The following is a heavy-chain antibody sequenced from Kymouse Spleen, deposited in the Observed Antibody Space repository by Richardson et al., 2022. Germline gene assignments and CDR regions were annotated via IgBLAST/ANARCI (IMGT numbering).Heavy chain of an antibody. CDR2: ISSSSSYI. CDR3: ARAGFGEFNFDY. J-gene: IGHJ4*02. D-gene: IGHD3-10*01. V-gene: IGHV3-21*03. CDR1: GFTFSSYS. Sequence: EVQLVESGGGLVKPGGSLRLSCAASGFTFSSYSMNWVRQAPGKGLEWVSSISSSSSYIYYADSVKGRFTISRDNAKNSLYLQMNSLRAEDTAVYYCARAGFGEFNFDYWGQGTLVTVSS.